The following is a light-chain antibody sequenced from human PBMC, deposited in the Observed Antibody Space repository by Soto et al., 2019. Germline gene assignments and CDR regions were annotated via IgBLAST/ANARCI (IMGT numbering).Light chain of an antibody. Sequence: DIQMTQSPSSLSASVGDRVTITCRASQDIRNDLGCYQQKPGKAPKLLIYAASSLQSGFPSRFSGSGSGTDFTLTISSLQPEDFATYYCQQSYSTPRTFGRGTKVDIK. CDR3: QQSYSTPRT. CDR1: QDIRND. J-gene: IGKJ1*01. CDR2: AAS. V-gene: IGKV1-39*01.